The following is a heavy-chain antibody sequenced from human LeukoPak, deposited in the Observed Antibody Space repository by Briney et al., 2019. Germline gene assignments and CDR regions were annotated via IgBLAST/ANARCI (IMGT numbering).Heavy chain of an antibody. V-gene: IGHV3-23*01. CDR3: AKGSIGGEVPEDPFDY. Sequence: GGSLRLSCAASGFTFSSYAMSWVRQAPGKGLEWVSGISGSGGSAYYADSVKGRFTISRDNSKNTLYLQMNGLRAEDTAVYYCAKGSIGGEVPEDPFDYWGQGTLVTVSS. J-gene: IGHJ4*02. CDR1: GFTFSSYA. CDR2: ISGSGGSA. D-gene: IGHD3-16*01.